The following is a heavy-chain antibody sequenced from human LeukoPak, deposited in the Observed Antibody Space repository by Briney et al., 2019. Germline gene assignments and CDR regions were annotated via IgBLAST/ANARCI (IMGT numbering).Heavy chain of an antibody. J-gene: IGHJ4*02. CDR3: ASPMVRGVIPKWYYFDY. Sequence: GASVKVSCKASGGTFSSYAISWVRQAPGQGLEWMGWIIPIFGTANYAQKFQGRVTITADESTSTAYMELSSLRSEDTAVYYCASPMVRGVIPKWYYFDYWGQGTLVTVSS. D-gene: IGHD3-10*01. CDR1: GGTFSSYA. CDR2: IIPIFGTA. V-gene: IGHV1-69*13.